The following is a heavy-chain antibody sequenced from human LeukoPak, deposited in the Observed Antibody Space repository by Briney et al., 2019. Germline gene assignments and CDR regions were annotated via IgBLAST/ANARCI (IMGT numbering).Heavy chain of an antibody. CDR2: ISSSSSYI. D-gene: IGHD3-16*01. J-gene: IGHJ4*02. CDR1: GFTFSSYS. V-gene: IGHV3-21*01. Sequence: PGGSLRLSCAASGFTFSSYSMNWVRQAPGKGLEWVSSISSSSSYIYYADSVKGRFTISRDNAKSSLYLQMNSLRAEDTAVYYCARVGGMITFGDFAYWGQGTLVTVSS. CDR3: ARVGGMITFGDFAY.